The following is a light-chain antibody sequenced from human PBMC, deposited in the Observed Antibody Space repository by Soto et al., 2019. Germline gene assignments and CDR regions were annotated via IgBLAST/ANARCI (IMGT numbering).Light chain of an antibody. CDR2: GAS. J-gene: IGKJ2*01. CDR3: QQYGGSPRT. V-gene: IGKV3-20*01. Sequence: EIVLTQSPGTLSLSPGERATLSCRASQSVSSYLAWYQQKPGQAPRLLIYGASSRPTGIPDRFSGSGSGTDFSLSISRLEPDDFAVYYCQQYGGSPRTLGQGTKVEIK. CDR1: QSVSSY.